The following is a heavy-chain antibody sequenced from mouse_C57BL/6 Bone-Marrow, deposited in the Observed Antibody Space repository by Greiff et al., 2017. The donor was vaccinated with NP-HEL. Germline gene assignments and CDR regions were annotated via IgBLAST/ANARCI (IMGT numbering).Heavy chain of an antibody. CDR3: ARSGAYYSIYFDY. CDR1: GYAFSSSW. Sequence: VKLQQSGPELVKPGASVKISCKASGYAFSSSWMNWVKQRPGKGLEWIGRIYPGDGDTNYNGKFKGKATLTADKSSSTAYMQLSSLTSEDSAVYFCARSGAYYSIYFDYWGQGTTLTVSS. D-gene: IGHD2-5*01. J-gene: IGHJ2*01. CDR2: IYPGDGDT. V-gene: IGHV1-82*01.